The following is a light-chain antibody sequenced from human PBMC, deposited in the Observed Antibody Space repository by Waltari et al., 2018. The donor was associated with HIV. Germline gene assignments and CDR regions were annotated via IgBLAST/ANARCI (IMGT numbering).Light chain of an antibody. CDR3: SSYTSSSWV. CDR2: EVS. J-gene: IGLJ3*02. Sequence: QSALTQPASVSGSPGQSITISCTGTSSDVGGSNYVSWYQQHPGKAPKLMIYEVSNRPSWVSNRFSGSKSGNTASLTISGLQAEDEADYYCSSYTSSSWVFGGGTKLTVL. CDR1: SSDVGGSNY. V-gene: IGLV2-14*01.